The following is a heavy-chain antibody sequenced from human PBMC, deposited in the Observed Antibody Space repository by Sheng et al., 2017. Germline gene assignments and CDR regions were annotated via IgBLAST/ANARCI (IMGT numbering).Heavy chain of an antibody. Sequence: QVQLVQSGAEVKKPGASMKVSCKTSGYSFTSHYIHWVRQAPGQGLEWVGIINPSGVATSYAQKFQGRVTMTRDTSTTTVYMELSSLRSDDTAVYYCAREMATTKNFDYWGQGT. V-gene: IGHV1-46*01. CDR2: INPSGVAT. J-gene: IGHJ4*02. D-gene: IGHD1-1*01. CDR1: GYSFTSHY. CDR3: AREMATTKNFDY.